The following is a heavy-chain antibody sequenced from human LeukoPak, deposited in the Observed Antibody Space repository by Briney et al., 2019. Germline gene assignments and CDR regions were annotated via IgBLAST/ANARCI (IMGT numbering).Heavy chain of an antibody. V-gene: IGHV4-61*02. CDR1: GGSISSGSYY. J-gene: IGHJ3*02. Sequence: SETLSLTCTVSGGSISSGSYYWSWIRQPAGKGLEWIGRIYTSGSTNYNPSLKSRVTISVDTSKNQFSLKLSSVTAADTAVYYCARSLFPAFDIWGQGTMVTVSP. CDR2: IYTSGST. CDR3: ARSLFPAFDI. D-gene: IGHD2-21*01.